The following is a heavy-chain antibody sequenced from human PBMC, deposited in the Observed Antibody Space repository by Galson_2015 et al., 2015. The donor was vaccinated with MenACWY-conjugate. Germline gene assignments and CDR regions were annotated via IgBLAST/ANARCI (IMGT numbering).Heavy chain of an antibody. CDR1: GFTFSSYG. CDR2: IWYDGSEK. D-gene: IGHD4-23*01. Sequence: SLRLSCAASGFTFSSYGMHWVRQAPGKGLEWVAVIWYDGSEKYYADSVKGRFTISRDNSKNTLYLQMNSLRAEDTAVYYCAREDVRWFTYYGLDGWGQGTVVTVSS. V-gene: IGHV3-33*01. J-gene: IGHJ6*02. CDR3: AREDVRWFTYYGLDG.